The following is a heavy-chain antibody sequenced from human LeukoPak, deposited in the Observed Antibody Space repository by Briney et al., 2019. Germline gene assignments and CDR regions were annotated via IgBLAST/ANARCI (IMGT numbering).Heavy chain of an antibody. V-gene: IGHV3-48*01. CDR2: ISDSSTTI. Sequence: GGSLRLSCAASGFTFSSYDMNWVRQAPGKGLEWVSYISDSSTTIYYADSVKGRFTISRDNAKNSLYLQMNSLRAEDTAVYYCARDRGGAYDFWSGYYTGYFDYWGQGTLVPVSS. D-gene: IGHD3-3*01. CDR3: ARDRGGAYDFWSGYYTGYFDY. J-gene: IGHJ4*02. CDR1: GFTFSSYD.